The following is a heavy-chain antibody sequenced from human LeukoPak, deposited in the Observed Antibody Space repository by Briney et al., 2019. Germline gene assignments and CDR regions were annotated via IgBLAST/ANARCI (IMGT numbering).Heavy chain of an antibody. Sequence: GGSLRLSCAASGFTFDDYAMHWVRQAPGKGLEWVSGMSWNSGSIGYADSVKGRFTISRDNAKNSLYLQMNSLRAEDTALYYCAKVPAPLIAAAAHFDYWGQGTLVTVSS. V-gene: IGHV3-9*01. CDR3: AKVPAPLIAAAAHFDY. J-gene: IGHJ4*02. CDR2: MSWNSGSI. D-gene: IGHD6-13*01. CDR1: GFTFDDYA.